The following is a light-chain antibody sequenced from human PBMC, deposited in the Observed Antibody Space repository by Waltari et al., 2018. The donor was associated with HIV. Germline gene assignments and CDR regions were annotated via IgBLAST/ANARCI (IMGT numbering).Light chain of an antibody. CDR3: SSYITTGTIL. V-gene: IGLV2-14*03. CDR2: DVN. Sequence: QSALTHPASVSGSLGQSITISCIGSSSAIATSNHFSWYQQYPDKAPLLLIRDVNTRHSGIPFRFSAAKSGKTATLTISGLQAEDEADYYCSSYITTGTILFGGGTKVTVL. CDR1: SSAIATSNH. J-gene: IGLJ3*02.